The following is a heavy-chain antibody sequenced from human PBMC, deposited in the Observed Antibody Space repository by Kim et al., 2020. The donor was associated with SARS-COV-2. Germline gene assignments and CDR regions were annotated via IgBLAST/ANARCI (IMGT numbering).Heavy chain of an antibody. J-gene: IGHJ3*01. V-gene: IGHV3-11*01. Sequence: VKGRFTISRDSAKNSLSLQMNSLRAEDTAVYYCAREGNGQYYYDSSGRSVWGQGTMVTVSS. D-gene: IGHD3-22*01. CDR3: AREGNGQYYYDSSGRSV.